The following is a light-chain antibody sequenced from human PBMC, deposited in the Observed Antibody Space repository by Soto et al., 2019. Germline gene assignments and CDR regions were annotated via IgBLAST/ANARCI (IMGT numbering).Light chain of an antibody. CDR3: SSYSGPTKVF. Sequence: QSVLTQPPSVSGSPGQSVTISCTRTSDDVGSFNHVSWYQQPPGAAPKLLIYEVTSRPSGVPDRFSGSKSGNTASLTISGLQTEDEADYFCSSYSGPTKVFFGGGTQLTVL. CDR1: SDDVGSFNH. V-gene: IGLV2-18*02. CDR2: EVT. J-gene: IGLJ2*01.